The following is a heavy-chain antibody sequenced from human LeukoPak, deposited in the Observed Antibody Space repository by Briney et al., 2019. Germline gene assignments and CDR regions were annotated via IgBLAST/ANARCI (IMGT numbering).Heavy chain of an antibody. J-gene: IGHJ5*02. Sequence: SETLSLTCTVSGGSISSSSYYWGWIRQPPGKGLEWIGSIYYSGSTYYNPSLKSRVTISVDTSKNQFSLKLSSVTAADTAVYYCARHAPNYYDSSGFGLDPRGQGTLVTVSS. CDR2: IYYSGST. CDR3: ARHAPNYYDSSGFGLDP. CDR1: GGSISSSSYY. V-gene: IGHV4-39*01. D-gene: IGHD3-22*01.